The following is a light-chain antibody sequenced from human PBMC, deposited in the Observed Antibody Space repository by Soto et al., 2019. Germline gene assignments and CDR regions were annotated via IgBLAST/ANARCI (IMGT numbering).Light chain of an antibody. CDR3: QQYGTSST. V-gene: IGKV3-20*01. CDR1: QSVNSNY. J-gene: IGKJ1*01. CDR2: GAS. Sequence: EVVLTQSPGTLSLSPGERATLSCRTSQSVNSNYLAWYQQKPGQAPRLLIYGASSRATGVPDRFSGSGSGTDFTLTISRLEPEDFAVYYCQQYGTSSTFGQGTKVEIK.